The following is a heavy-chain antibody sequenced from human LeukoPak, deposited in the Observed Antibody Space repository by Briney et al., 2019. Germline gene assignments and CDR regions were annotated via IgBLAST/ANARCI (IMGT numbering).Heavy chain of an antibody. Sequence: ASVKVSCKASGYTFTSYGISWVRQAPGQGLEWMGWISAYNGNTNHAQKLQGRVTMTTDTSTGTAYMELRSLRSDDTAVYYCARVKPLNWFDPWGQGTLVTVSS. J-gene: IGHJ5*02. V-gene: IGHV1-18*01. CDR1: GYTFTSYG. CDR2: ISAYNGNT. CDR3: ARVKPLNWFDP.